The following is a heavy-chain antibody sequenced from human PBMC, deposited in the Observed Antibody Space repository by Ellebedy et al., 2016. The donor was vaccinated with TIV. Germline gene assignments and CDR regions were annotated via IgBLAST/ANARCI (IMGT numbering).Heavy chain of an antibody. CDR3: ARESTATVTLDY. Sequence: MPSETLSLTCTVSAASISSGDSSWSWIRQTPGKGLAWIGYMYYSGNSYYNPSLKSRVKISLDTSKNQFCLNLSSVHAADTAMYYCARESTATVTLDYWGQGILVIVSS. CDR1: AASISSGDSS. D-gene: IGHD5-18*01. CDR2: MYYSGNS. J-gene: IGHJ4*02. V-gene: IGHV4-30-4*01.